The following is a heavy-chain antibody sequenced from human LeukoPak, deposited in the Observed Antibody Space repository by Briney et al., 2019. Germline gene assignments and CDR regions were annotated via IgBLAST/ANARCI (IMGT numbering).Heavy chain of an antibody. Sequence: ASVKVSCKASGYSFSNYYIHWVRQAPGQGLEWMGIINPSGGITSYAQKFQGRVTITRDTSASTAYMELSSLRSEDMAVYYCARGDSGYRYPINWGQGTLVTVSS. D-gene: IGHD5-12*01. CDR3: ARGDSGYRYPIN. CDR1: GYSFSNYY. CDR2: INPSGGIT. J-gene: IGHJ4*02. V-gene: IGHV1-46*01.